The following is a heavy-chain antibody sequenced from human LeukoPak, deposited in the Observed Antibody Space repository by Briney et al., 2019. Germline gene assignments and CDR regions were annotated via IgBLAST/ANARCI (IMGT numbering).Heavy chain of an antibody. V-gene: IGHV1-2*02. D-gene: IGHD3-10*01. CDR2: INPNSGGT. J-gene: IGHJ4*02. Sequence: GASVKVSCKASGYTFTGYYMHWVRQAPGQGLEWMGWINPNSGGTNYAQKFQGRVTMTRDTSISTAYMELSRLRSDDTAVYHCARVPGLWFGELYSDYWGQGTLVTVSS. CDR1: GYTFTGYY. CDR3: ARVPGLWFGELYSDY.